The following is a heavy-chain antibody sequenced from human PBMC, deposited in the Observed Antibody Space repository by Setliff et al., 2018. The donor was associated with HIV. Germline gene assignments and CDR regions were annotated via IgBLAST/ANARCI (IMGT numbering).Heavy chain of an antibody. CDR3: ARLRVSSSSQTFDH. CDR1: GGSFSDYH. Sequence: SETLSLTCAVYGGSFSDYHWSWIRQAPRKRLEWIGEVYDSGSTNYNPSLKSRVTVTVDTSKNQFSLDLTSVTPADTAVYYCARLRVSSSSQTFDHWGQGILVTVSS. D-gene: IGHD6-6*01. J-gene: IGHJ4*02. V-gene: IGHV4-34*01. CDR2: VYDSGST.